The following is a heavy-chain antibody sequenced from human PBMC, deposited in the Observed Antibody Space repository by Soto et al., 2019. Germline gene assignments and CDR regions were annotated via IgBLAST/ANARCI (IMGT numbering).Heavy chain of an antibody. Sequence: QVQLVQSGAEVKKPGASVKVSCKASGYTFTSYYMHWVRQAPGQGLEWMGIINPSGGSTSYAQKFQGRVTMTRDTSTSTVYMELSSLRSEDTAVYYCARDKNYDSSGYYWRGGNWFDPWGQGTLVTVSS. CDR3: ARDKNYDSSGYYWRGGNWFDP. CDR2: INPSGGST. V-gene: IGHV1-46*01. CDR1: GYTFTSYY. J-gene: IGHJ5*02. D-gene: IGHD3-22*01.